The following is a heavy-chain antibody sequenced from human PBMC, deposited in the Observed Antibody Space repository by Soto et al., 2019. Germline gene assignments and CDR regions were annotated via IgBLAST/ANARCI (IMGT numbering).Heavy chain of an antibody. V-gene: IGHV4-4*02. CDR3: ARRIYGDWYFDL. D-gene: IGHD3-16*01. CDR1: GGSISTSNW. CDR2: IYQSGST. J-gene: IGHJ2*01. Sequence: QVQLQEAGPGLVKPSGTLSLTCAVSGGSISTSNWWSWVRQPPEKGLEWIGEIYQSGSTNYNPSLTSRVTISLDKSKNQFSLILSSVTAADTAVYYCARRIYGDWYFDLWGRGTLVTVSS.